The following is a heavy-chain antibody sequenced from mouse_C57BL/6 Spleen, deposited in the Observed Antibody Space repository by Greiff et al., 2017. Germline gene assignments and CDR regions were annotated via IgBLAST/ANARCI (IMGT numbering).Heavy chain of an antibody. CDR2: ISSGSSTI. CDR1: GFTFSDYG. D-gene: IGHD1-1*01. Sequence: EVQVVESGGGLVKPGGSLKLSCAASGFTFSDYGMHWVRQAPEKGLEWVAYISSGSSTIYYADPVKGRFTISRDNAKNTLFLQMTSLRSEDTARYYCAMKGGSYYFDYWGQGTTLTVSS. V-gene: IGHV5-17*01. CDR3: AMKGGSYYFDY. J-gene: IGHJ2*01.